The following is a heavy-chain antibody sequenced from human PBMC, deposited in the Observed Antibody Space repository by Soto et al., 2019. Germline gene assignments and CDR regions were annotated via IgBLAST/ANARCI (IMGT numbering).Heavy chain of an antibody. CDR1: GFPFDHYT. V-gene: IGHV3-64D*06. J-gene: IGHJ4*03. Sequence: PGGSLRLSCSVSGFPFDHYTIHWVRQAPGRGLEFVSAINVNATDIYYAESVKGRFSISRDNSKNTVYLQMNSLIYDDTAVYCCVKEMGPCCDWSHYFDYWGRGTQVTVSS. D-gene: IGHD3-9*01. CDR2: INVNATDI. CDR3: VKEMGPCCDWSHYFDY.